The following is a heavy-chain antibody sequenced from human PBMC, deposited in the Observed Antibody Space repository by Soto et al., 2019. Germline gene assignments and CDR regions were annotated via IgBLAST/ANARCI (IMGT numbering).Heavy chain of an antibody. Sequence: GPTLMNPTATLTLICTVSVFSLSKPRWGGSWIRQPPGKALEWLAHSVSSDEKSYTTSLKSRLTTSRDTSKSQVVLTMTNMDPVDTATYYCARIPSYNSGWYFDYWGQGALVTVSS. V-gene: IGHV2-26*01. D-gene: IGHD6-19*01. CDR1: VFSLSKPRWG. J-gene: IGHJ4*02. CDR2: SVSSDEK. CDR3: ARIPSYNSGWYFDY.